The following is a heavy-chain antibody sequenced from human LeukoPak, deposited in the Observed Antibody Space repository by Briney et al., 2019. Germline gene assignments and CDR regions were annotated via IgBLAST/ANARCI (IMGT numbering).Heavy chain of an antibody. CDR1: GYTFTNNW. CDR3: ARGRGWIDP. Sequence: PGGSLRLSCEASGYTFTNNWMTWFHQAPGKGLEWVANVNEDGSEQNYLDSVKGRFTISRDNAKNSVYLQMNNLRVEETAVYYCARGRGWIDPWGQGTLVTVSS. CDR2: VNEDGSEQ. V-gene: IGHV3-7*01. J-gene: IGHJ5*02. D-gene: IGHD5-24*01.